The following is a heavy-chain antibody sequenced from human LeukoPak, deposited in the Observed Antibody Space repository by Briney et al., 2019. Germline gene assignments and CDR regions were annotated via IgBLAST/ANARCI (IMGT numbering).Heavy chain of an antibody. D-gene: IGHD6-19*01. Sequence: SETLSLTCAVYGGSFSGYYWSWIRQPPGKGLEWIGYIYYSGSTYYNPSLKSRVTISVDTSKNQFSLKLSSVTAADTAVYYCAGGASSGWVDGMDVWGQGTTVAVSS. CDR1: GGSFSGYY. CDR3: AGGASSGWVDGMDV. J-gene: IGHJ6*02. V-gene: IGHV4-34*01. CDR2: IYYSGST.